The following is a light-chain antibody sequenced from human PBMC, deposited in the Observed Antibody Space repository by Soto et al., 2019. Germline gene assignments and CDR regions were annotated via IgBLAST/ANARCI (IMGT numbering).Light chain of an antibody. CDR1: RDISNY. Sequence: DIQMTQSPSSLSASVGDRVTITCRASRDISNYLAWCQQKPGKVPKFLIYTASTLMSGVPSRFSGSGSVSDFTPAICGLQPEDVAQYECQGYDSGPSSFGRGSGVDSK. CDR2: TAS. V-gene: IGKV1-27*01. CDR3: QGYDSGPSS. J-gene: IGKJ4*01.